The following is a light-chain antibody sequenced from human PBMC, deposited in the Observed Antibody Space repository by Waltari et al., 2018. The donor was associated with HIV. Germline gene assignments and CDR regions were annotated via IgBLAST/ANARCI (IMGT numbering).Light chain of an antibody. Sequence: QSLLTQPPSVSGAPGQRVTISCTGSSSNIGGGFDVHWYQQLPGTVPKLLIYGNSNRPSGVPHRFSGSKSGTSASLAITGLQAEDEADYYCQSYDRSLSGYVVFGGGTKLTVL. CDR1: SSNIGGGFD. CDR2: GNS. CDR3: QSYDRSLSGYVV. V-gene: IGLV1-40*01. J-gene: IGLJ2*01.